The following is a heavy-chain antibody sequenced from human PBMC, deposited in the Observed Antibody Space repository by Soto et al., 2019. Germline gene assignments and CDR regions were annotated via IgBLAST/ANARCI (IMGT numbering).Heavy chain of an antibody. J-gene: IGHJ6*02. CDR1: GGSISSSSYY. D-gene: IGHD5-18*01. CDR3: ACIFSGGYGYGFYYYGMDV. Sequence: SETLSLTCTVSGGSISSSSYYWCWIRQPPGKGLEWIGSIYYSGSTYYNPSLKSRVTISVDTSKNQFSLKLSSVTAADTAVYYCACIFSGGYGYGFYYYGMDVWRQGTTVTASS. V-gene: IGHV4-39*01. CDR2: IYYSGST.